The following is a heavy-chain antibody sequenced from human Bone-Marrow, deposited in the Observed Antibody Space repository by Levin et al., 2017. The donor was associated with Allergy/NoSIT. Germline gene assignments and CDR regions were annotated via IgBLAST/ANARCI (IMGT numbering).Heavy chain of an antibody. Sequence: GGSLRLSCAASGFTFSSYWMHWVRQLPGKGPMWVSRINGDGSRAYYADSVEGRFTISRDNAENTVYLQMNSLRADDTAVYYCARINCGGDCSGRDWYFDLWGRGTLVTVS. D-gene: IGHD2-21*01. CDR3: ARINCGGDCSGRDWYFDL. CDR2: INGDGSRA. V-gene: IGHV3-74*01. J-gene: IGHJ2*01. CDR1: GFTFSSYW.